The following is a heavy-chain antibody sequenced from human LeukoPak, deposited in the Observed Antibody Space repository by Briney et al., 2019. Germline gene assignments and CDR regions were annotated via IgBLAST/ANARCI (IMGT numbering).Heavy chain of an antibody. CDR3: AKGRTEGGTLALDY. J-gene: IGHJ4*02. V-gene: IGHV3-23*01. CDR1: GFTFSSYA. CDR2: ISGSGGNT. Sequence: GGSLRLSCTASGFTFSSYAMTWVRQAPGKGLEWVSGISGSGGNTYYTDSVRGRLSISRDNSKNTLYLQVNSLRAEDTAVYYCAKGRTEGGTLALDYWGQGTLVTVSS. D-gene: IGHD6-19*01.